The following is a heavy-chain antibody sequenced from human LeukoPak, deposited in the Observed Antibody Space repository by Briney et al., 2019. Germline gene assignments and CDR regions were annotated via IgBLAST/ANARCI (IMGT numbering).Heavy chain of an antibody. Sequence: PSETLSLTCTVSGGSISSYYWSWIRQPPGEGLEWIGYIYYSGSTNYNPSLKSRVTISVDTSKNQFSLKLSSVTAADTAVYYCARSIAVARLDYWGQGTLVTVSS. J-gene: IGHJ4*02. CDR2: IYYSGST. V-gene: IGHV4-59*01. CDR1: GGSISSYY. D-gene: IGHD6-19*01. CDR3: ARSIAVARLDY.